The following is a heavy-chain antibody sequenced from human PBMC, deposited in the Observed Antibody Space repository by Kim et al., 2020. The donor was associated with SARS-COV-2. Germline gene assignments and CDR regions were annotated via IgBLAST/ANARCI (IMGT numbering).Heavy chain of an antibody. V-gene: IGHV3-48*03. D-gene: IGHD7-27*01. CDR3: ARDAPGLGYYYYGLDV. CDR2: ITSSGSTR. CDR1: GFTLSGYE. J-gene: IGHJ6*02. Sequence: GGSLRLSCAASGFTLSGYEMNWVRQAPGKGLEWVSYITSSGSTRYYADSVKGRFTISRDNAKNSLYLQMNSLRAEDTAVYYCARDAPGLGYYYYGLDVWGQGTTVTVSS.